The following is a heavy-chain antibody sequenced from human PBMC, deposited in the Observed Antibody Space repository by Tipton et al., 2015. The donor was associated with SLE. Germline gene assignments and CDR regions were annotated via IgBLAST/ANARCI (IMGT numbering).Heavy chain of an antibody. CDR2: IYYSGST. V-gene: IGHV4-39*07. Sequence: TLSLTCTVSGGSISSSSYYWGWIRQPPGKGLEWIGSIYYSGSTYYNPSLKSRVTISVDTSKNQFSLKLSSVTAADTAVYYCARVKRWFDPWGQGTLVTVSS. CDR3: ARVKRWFDP. CDR1: GGSISSSSYY. J-gene: IGHJ5*02.